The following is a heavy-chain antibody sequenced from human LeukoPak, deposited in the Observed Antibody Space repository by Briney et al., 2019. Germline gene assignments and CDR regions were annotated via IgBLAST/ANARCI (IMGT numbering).Heavy chain of an antibody. CDR3: ARVLSSGWYKNWFDP. V-gene: IGHV3-74*01. CDR1: GFTFSSYW. D-gene: IGHD6-19*01. CDR2: INGDGSST. J-gene: IGHJ5*02. Sequence: PGGSLRLSCAASGFTFSSYWIHWVRQAPGKGLVWVSRINGDGSSTRYADSVKGRFTISRDNAKNTLYLQMNSLRAEDTAMYYCARVLSSGWYKNWFDPWGQGTLVTVSS.